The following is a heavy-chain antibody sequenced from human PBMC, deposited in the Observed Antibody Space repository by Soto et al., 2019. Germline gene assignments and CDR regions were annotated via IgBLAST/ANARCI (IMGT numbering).Heavy chain of an antibody. V-gene: IGHV3-23*01. CDR3: AKDATRSDGWYYFDY. D-gene: IGHD6-19*01. J-gene: IGHJ4*02. Sequence: CVASGFTFSYYAMGWVRQAPGKGLEWVSVIDNSGGTTYYTDSVKSRFTISRDNSKNTLYLQMSSLRAEDTAIYYGAKDATRSDGWYYFDYWGQGTLVTVSS. CDR1: GFTFSYYA. CDR2: IDNSGGTT.